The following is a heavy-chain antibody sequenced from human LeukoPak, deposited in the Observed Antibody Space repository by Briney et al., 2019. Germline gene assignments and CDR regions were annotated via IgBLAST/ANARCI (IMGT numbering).Heavy chain of an antibody. Sequence: GGSLRLSCEGSGFIFRDFYMTWVRQAPGTGLEWVATINQDGSAEYYVDSVKGRFTMSRDNAKNSVYLQMDSLRAEETAVYYCARSVGASNNYFYYGIDVWGQGTTVTVSS. J-gene: IGHJ6*02. CDR2: INQDGSAE. CDR1: GFIFRDFY. V-gene: IGHV3-7*01. D-gene: IGHD1-26*01. CDR3: ARSVGASNNYFYYGIDV.